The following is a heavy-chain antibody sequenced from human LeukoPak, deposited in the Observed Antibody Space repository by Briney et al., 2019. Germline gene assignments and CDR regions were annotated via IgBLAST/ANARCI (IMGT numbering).Heavy chain of an antibody. V-gene: IGHV4-59*01. CDR1: GGSISNYY. D-gene: IGHD1-26*01. CDR2: IYYSGST. Sequence: SETLSLTCTVSGGSISNYYWSWIRQPPGKGLEYIGYIYYSGSTNYNPSLKSRVTISVDTSKNQFSLNLRSVTAADTAVYYCARVQGVGATPDYFDYWGQGTLVTVSS. CDR3: ARVQGVGATPDYFDY. J-gene: IGHJ4*02.